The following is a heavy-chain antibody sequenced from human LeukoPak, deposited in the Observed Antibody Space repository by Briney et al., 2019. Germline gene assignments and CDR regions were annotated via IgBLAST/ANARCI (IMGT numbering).Heavy chain of an antibody. D-gene: IGHD6-13*01. V-gene: IGHV3-23*01. CDR3: AREMTSYSSSWYIRAFDI. CDR1: RFTFSTYG. J-gene: IGHJ3*02. Sequence: GGSLRLSCAASRFTFSTYGMSWVRQAPGKGLEWVSSITGGGGSTYYADSVKGRFTISRDNSKNTLYLQMNSLRAEDTAVYYCAREMTSYSSSWYIRAFDIWGQGTMVTVSS. CDR2: ITGGGGST.